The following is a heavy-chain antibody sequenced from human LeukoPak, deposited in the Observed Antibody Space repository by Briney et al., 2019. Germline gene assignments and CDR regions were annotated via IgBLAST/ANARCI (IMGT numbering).Heavy chain of an antibody. J-gene: IGHJ4*01. V-gene: IGHV3-21*06. Sequence: KTGGSLRLSCAAAGFTFNSYSLNWVRQAPGKGLEWGSSISSSSGYIYYADSVKGRFTISRDSSNNTLFLQMSNLRADDSGLYYCATDVRGSPLGFWGHGTLVTVSS. CDR2: ISSSSGYI. CDR3: ATDVRGSPLGF. CDR1: GFTFNSYS. D-gene: IGHD3-10*02.